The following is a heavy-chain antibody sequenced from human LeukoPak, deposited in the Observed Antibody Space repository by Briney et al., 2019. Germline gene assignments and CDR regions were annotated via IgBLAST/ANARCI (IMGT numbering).Heavy chain of an antibody. J-gene: IGHJ6*02. CDR3: ARDYYDSSGYSFYYYYGMDV. CDR1: GFTFSNYA. CDR2: ISYDGSNK. D-gene: IGHD3-22*01. V-gene: IGHV3-30*04. Sequence: GGSLRLSCAASGFTFSNYAMYWVRQAPGKGLEWVAVISYDGSNKYYADSVKGRFTISRGNSKNTLYLQMNSLRAEDTAVYYCARDYYDSSGYSFYYYYGMDVWGQGTTVTVSS.